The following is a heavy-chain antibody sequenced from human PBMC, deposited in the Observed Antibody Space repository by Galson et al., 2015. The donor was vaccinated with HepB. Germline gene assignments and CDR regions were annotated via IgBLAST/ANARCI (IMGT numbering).Heavy chain of an antibody. CDR1: EFTFSSYG. V-gene: IGHV3-30*02. D-gene: IGHD3-10*01. CDR3: AKEYGSGSLYGDAYDI. Sequence: SLRLSCAASEFTFSSYGMNWVRQAPGKGLEWVAYIRYDGSYKDYGDSVKGRFTISRDNSKNTVYLQMNSLRAEDTAVYYCAKEYGSGSLYGDAYDIWGQGTKLTVSS. J-gene: IGHJ3*02. CDR2: IRYDGSYK.